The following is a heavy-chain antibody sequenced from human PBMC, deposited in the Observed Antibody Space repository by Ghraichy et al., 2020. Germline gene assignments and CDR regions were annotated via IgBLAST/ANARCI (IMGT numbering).Heavy chain of an antibody. CDR3: ARVQEYYYDSSGYYHNGPYYFDY. Sequence: GESLNISCAASGFTFSSYSMNWVRQAPGKGLEWVSYISSSSTIYYADSVKGRFTISRDNAKNSLYLQMNSLRAEDTAVYYCARVQEYYYDSSGYYHNGPYYFDYWGQGTLVTVSS. CDR1: GFTFSSYS. V-gene: IGHV3-48*04. D-gene: IGHD3-22*01. CDR2: ISSSSTI. J-gene: IGHJ4*02.